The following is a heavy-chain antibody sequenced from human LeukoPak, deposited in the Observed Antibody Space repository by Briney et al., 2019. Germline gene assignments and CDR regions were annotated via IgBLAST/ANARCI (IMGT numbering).Heavy chain of an antibody. CDR3: AKARGLIGGAFDI. J-gene: IGHJ3*02. Sequence: GGSLRLSCAASGFTFSSYWMSWVRQAPGKGLEWVANIKQDGSEKYYVDSVKGRFTISRDNSKNSLYLQMNSLRSEDTALYYYAKARGLIGGAFDIWGQGTMVTVSS. CDR1: GFTFSSYW. CDR2: IKQDGSEK. D-gene: IGHD3-22*01. V-gene: IGHV3-7*03.